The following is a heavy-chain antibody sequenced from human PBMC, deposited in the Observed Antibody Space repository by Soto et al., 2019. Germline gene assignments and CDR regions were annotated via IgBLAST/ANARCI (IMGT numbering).Heavy chain of an antibody. D-gene: IGHD3-3*01. V-gene: IGHV1-69*06. CDR1: GGTFSSYA. CDR3: AREWAEDYDFWSGYYLV. Sequence: SVKVSCKASGGTFSSYAISWVRQAPGQGLEWMGGIIPIFGTANYAQKFQGRVTITADKSTSTAYMELSSLRSEDTAVYYCAREWAEDYDFWSGYYLVWGQGTTVTVSS. CDR2: IIPIFGTA. J-gene: IGHJ6*02.